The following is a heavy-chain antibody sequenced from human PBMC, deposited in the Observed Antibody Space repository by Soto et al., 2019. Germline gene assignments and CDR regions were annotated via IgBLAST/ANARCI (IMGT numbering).Heavy chain of an antibody. CDR1: GGSFTSYC. Sequence: QVQLVQSGAEVKKPGSSVKVSCKASGGSFTSYCFTWLRQAPGQGLEWMGGIIPISATEKIAQKFQGRVTLTADEATSTAYMELNSLTSDDTAVYYCARGEVWSVYHNFFDPWGQGTLVTVSS. D-gene: IGHD3-3*01. J-gene: IGHJ5*02. CDR3: ARGEVWSVYHNFFDP. V-gene: IGHV1-69*01. CDR2: IIPISATE.